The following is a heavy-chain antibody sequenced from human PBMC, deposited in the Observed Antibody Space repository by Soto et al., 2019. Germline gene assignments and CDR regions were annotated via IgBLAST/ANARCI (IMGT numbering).Heavy chain of an antibody. Sequence: QVQLVQSGAEVKKPGSSVKVSCKASGGTFSSYAISWVRQAPGQGLEWMGGIIPIFGTANYAQKFQGRVTITADESKSTAYMELSSLRAEDTAVYYCARDNGLLSTTVTTSFDYWGQGTLVTVSS. V-gene: IGHV1-69*01. CDR1: GGTFSSYA. J-gene: IGHJ4*02. D-gene: IGHD4-17*01. CDR3: ARDNGLLSTTVTTSFDY. CDR2: IIPIFGTA.